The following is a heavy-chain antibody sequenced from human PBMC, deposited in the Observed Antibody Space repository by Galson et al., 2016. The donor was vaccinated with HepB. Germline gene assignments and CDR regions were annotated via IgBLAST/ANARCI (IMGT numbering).Heavy chain of an antibody. Sequence: SLRLSCAASGFSFSAYTMNWVRQAPGKGLEWISYISSSSAYVDYADSVKGRFTISRESAKNSLYLQMSSLRAEDTAVYYCARDRSRFSSGYYTGARDVFAIWGQGTVVTVSS. CDR3: ARDRSRFSSGYYTGARDVFAI. D-gene: IGHD3-3*01. CDR1: GFSFSAYT. J-gene: IGHJ3*02. V-gene: IGHV3-21*01. CDR2: ISSSSAYV.